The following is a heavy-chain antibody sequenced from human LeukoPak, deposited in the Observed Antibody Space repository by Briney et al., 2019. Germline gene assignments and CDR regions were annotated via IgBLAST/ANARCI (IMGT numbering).Heavy chain of an antibody. CDR2: ISSSSSYI. Sequence: PGGSLRLSCAASGFTFSSYSMNWVRQAPGKGLEWVSSISSSSSYIYYADSVKGRFTISRDNAKNSLYLQMNSLRAEDTAVYYCARGERIAAGTENHFDYWGQGTLVTVSS. CDR3: ARGERIAAGTENHFDY. CDR1: GFTFSSYS. D-gene: IGHD6-13*01. J-gene: IGHJ4*02. V-gene: IGHV3-21*01.